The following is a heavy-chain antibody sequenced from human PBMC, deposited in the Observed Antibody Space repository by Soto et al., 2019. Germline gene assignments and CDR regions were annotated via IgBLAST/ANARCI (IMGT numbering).Heavy chain of an antibody. Sequence: GGSLRLSCTASGFTFGDYAMSWFRQAPGKGLEWVGFIRSKAYGGTTEYAASVKGRFTISRDDSKSIAYLQMNSLKTEDTAVYYCTRDRPKPYYYGMDVWGQGTTVTVSS. J-gene: IGHJ6*02. CDR1: GFTFGDYA. CDR3: TRDRPKPYYYGMDV. CDR2: IRSKAYGGTT. V-gene: IGHV3-49*03.